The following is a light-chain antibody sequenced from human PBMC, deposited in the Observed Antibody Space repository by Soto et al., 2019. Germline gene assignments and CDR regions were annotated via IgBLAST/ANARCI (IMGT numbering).Light chain of an antibody. Sequence: QSVLTQPPSVSGAPGQRVTISCTGCTSIIGTGYGVHWYQQLPGTAPKLLIYGDNNRPSGVPDRFSGSKSGTSASLAITGLQSEYEADYYFQSYDSGLSGPHVVFGGGTKLTVL. CDR2: GDN. J-gene: IGLJ2*01. CDR3: QSYDSGLSGPHVV. V-gene: IGLV1-40*01. CDR1: TSIIGTGYG.